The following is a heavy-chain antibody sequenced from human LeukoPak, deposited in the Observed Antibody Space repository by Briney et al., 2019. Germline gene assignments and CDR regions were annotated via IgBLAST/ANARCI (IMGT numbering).Heavy chain of an antibody. D-gene: IGHD3-9*01. CDR2: IYYSGST. J-gene: IGHJ4*02. CDR3: ARADSHYDILTGYYPYYFDY. CDR1: GGSFSGYY. Sequence: SETLSLTCAVYGGSFSGYYWSWIRQPPGKGLEWIGYIYYSGSTNYNPSLKSRVTISVDTSKNQFSLKLSSVTAADTAVYYCARADSHYDILTGYYPYYFDYWGQGTLVTVSS. V-gene: IGHV4-59*01.